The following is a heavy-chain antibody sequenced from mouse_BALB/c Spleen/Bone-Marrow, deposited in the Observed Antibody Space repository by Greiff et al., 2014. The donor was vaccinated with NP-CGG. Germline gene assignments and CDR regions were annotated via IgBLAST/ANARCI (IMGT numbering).Heavy chain of an antibody. J-gene: IGHJ3*01. V-gene: IGHV4-1*02. D-gene: IGHD2-3*01. Sequence: VQLKESGGGLVQPGGSLKLSCAASGFDFSRYWMSWVRQAPGKGLQWIGEINPESNTINYTPSLKDKFIISRDNAKNTLYLQMSKVRSEDTALYCCARLGYYGWFAYWGQGTLVMVSA. CDR3: ARLGYYGWFAY. CDR2: INPESNTI. CDR1: GFDFSRYW.